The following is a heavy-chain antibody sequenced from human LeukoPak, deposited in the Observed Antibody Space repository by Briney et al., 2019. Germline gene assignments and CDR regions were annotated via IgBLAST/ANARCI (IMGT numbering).Heavy chain of an antibody. Sequence: GASLQISCKGSGYSFSSYWISWVRQMPGKGLEWMGKIDPGDSFTNYRPSLEGRVTISADKSLSTVYLQWSSLKASDTAIYYCGRDGGGVSSWVSHWGQGTLVTVSS. CDR1: GYSFSSYW. D-gene: IGHD2-8*02. V-gene: IGHV5-10-1*01. J-gene: IGHJ4*02. CDR3: GRDGGGVSSWVSH. CDR2: IDPGDSFT.